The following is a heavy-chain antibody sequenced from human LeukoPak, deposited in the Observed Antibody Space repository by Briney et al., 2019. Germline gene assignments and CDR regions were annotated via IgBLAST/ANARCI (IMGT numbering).Heavy chain of an antibody. CDR3: TTVGSSSEPPHY. V-gene: IGHV3-30*02. J-gene: IGHJ4*02. Sequence: PGGSLRLSCAASGFTFSNYGMLWVRQAPGKGLEWVAFIRYDGSNKYYVDSVRGRFTISRDNSKNTLYLQMNSLRAEDTAVYYCTTVGSSSEPPHYWGQGTLVTVSS. D-gene: IGHD6-6*01. CDR2: IRYDGSNK. CDR1: GFTFSNYG.